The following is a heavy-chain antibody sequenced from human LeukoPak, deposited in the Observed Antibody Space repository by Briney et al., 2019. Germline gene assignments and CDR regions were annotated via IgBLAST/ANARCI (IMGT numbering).Heavy chain of an antibody. CDR1: GFTFSDYV. V-gene: IGHV3-7*01. Sequence: PGGSLRLSCAASGFTFSDYVMIWARQAPGKGLEWVANIKQDGSEKYYVDSVKGRFTISRDNAKNSLYLQMNSLRAEDTAVYYCARDSYRSGWYGDYYYYYYMDVWGKGTTVTISS. CDR2: IKQDGSEK. CDR3: ARDSYRSGWYGDYYYYYYMDV. J-gene: IGHJ6*03. D-gene: IGHD6-19*01.